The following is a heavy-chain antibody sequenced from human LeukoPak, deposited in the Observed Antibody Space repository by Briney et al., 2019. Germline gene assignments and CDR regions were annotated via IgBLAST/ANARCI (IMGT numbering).Heavy chain of an antibody. CDR1: GGSISSGGYY. J-gene: IGHJ3*02. D-gene: IGHD4-17*01. CDR3: ARSIATVAFDI. CDR2: IYHSGST. Sequence: SQTLSLTCTVSGGSISSGGYYWSWIRQPPGKGLEWIGYIYHSGSTYYNPSLKSRVTISVDRSKNQFSLKLSSVTAADTAVYYCARSIATVAFDIWGQGTMVTVSS. V-gene: IGHV4-30-2*01.